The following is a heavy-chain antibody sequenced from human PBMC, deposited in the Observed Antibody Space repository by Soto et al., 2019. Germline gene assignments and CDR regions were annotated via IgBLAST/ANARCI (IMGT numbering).Heavy chain of an antibody. CDR1: GFSLTTDAVG. D-gene: IGHD1-1*01. J-gene: IGHJ4*02. CDR2: IYWDDDK. Sequence: QITLKESGPTLVKPTQTLTLTCTFSGFSLTTDAVGVGWIRQPPGKALEWLALIYWDDDKRYSPALKSRLTITKDASRNQVVLTLTNMDPADTATYYCAHVYWVAAGIRHYFDYWGQGTLVTVSS. CDR3: AHVYWVAAGIRHYFDY. V-gene: IGHV2-5*02.